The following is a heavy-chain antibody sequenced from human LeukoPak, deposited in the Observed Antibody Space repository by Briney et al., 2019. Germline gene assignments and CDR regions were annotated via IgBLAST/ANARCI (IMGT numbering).Heavy chain of an antibody. CDR2: VYYSGST. J-gene: IGHJ4*02. CDR3: AATMVRGVHTHFDY. CDR1: GGSITNYY. D-gene: IGHD3-10*01. Sequence: PSETLSLTCTVSGGSITNYYWSWIRLPPGKGLEWSGYVYYSGSTNYNPSLKSRVTISVDTSKNQFSLKLSSVTAADTAVYYCAATMVRGVHTHFDYWGQGTLVTVSS. V-gene: IGHV4-59*08.